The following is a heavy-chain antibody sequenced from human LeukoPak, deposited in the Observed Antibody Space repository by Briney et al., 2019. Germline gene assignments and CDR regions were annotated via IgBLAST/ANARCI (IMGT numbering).Heavy chain of an antibody. CDR1: GFIFSTHG. CDR2: ISYDGTNR. V-gene: IGHV3-33*05. J-gene: IGHJ4*02. D-gene: IGHD6-13*01. Sequence: PGRSLRLSCAASGFIFSTHGMHWVRQAPGKGLEWVTFISYDGTNRYYADSVKGRFTISRDNSKNTLSLQMNSLREEDTAIYYCARPRIALAATSYFDYWGQETLVTVSS. CDR3: ARPRIALAATSYFDY.